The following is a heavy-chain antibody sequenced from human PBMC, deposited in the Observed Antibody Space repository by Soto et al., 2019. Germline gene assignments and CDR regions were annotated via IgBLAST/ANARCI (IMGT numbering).Heavy chain of an antibody. V-gene: IGHV3-23*01. Sequence: GGSLRLSCAASGFTFSSYAMSWVRQAPGKGLEWVSAISGSGGSTCYADSVKGRFTISRDNSKNTLYLQMNSLRAEDTAVYYCAKEGYCGGDCYSRYYFDYWGQGTLVTVSS. CDR2: ISGSGGST. CDR1: GFTFSSYA. J-gene: IGHJ4*02. CDR3: AKEGYCGGDCYSRYYFDY. D-gene: IGHD2-21*02.